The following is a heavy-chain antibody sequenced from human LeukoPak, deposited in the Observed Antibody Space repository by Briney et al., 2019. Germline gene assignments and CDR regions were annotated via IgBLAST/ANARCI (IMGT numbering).Heavy chain of an antibody. J-gene: IGHJ4*02. CDR2: INHSGSI. CDR1: GGSFSGYY. D-gene: IGHD1-26*01. Sequence: SETLSLTCTVYGGSFSGYYWSWIRQPPGRGLEWIGEINHSGSINYNPSLKSRVTISVDTSKNQFSLKLSSVTAADTAVYYCARPSIVGATSFFDYWGQGTLVTVSS. CDR3: ARPSIVGATSFFDY. V-gene: IGHV4-34*01.